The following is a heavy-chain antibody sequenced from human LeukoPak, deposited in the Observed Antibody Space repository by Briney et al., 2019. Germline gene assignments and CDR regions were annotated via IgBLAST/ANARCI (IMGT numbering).Heavy chain of an antibody. CDR1: GGSISSSSYY. J-gene: IGHJ3*02. D-gene: IGHD3-22*01. CDR3: ARRSGCYSGAFDI. CDR2: MYYSGST. Sequence: SQTLSLTCTVSGGSISSSSYYWGWIRQPPGKGLEWIGSMYYSGSTYYNPSLKSRVTISVDTSKNQFSLKLSSVTAADTAVYYCARRSGCYSGAFDIWGQGTMVTVSS. V-gene: IGHV4-39*01.